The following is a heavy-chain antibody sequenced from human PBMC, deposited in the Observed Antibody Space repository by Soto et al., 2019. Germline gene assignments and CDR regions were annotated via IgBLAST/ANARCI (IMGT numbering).Heavy chain of an antibody. D-gene: IGHD3-22*01. V-gene: IGHV3-48*02. Sequence: EVQLVESGGGLVQPGGSLRLSCAASGFTFSSYSINWVRQAPGKGLEWVSYISGGSGTIYYADSVKGRFTISRDNAKNSLFLQMNRLRDEDTAVYYCARDRRYCDSCGYYLDYWGQGTLVTVSS. CDR3: ARDRRYCDSCGYYLDY. CDR2: ISGGSGTI. J-gene: IGHJ4*02. CDR1: GFTFSSYS.